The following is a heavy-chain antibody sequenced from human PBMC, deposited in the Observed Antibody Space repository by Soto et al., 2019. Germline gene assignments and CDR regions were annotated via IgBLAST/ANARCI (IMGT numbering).Heavy chain of an antibody. CDR1: GGTFSSYA. V-gene: IGHV1-69*12. D-gene: IGHD3-10*01. J-gene: IGHJ6*02. CDR3: ARDGEAGGVTYYYCGMDV. CDR2: IIPIFGTA. Sequence: QVQLVQSGAEVKKPGSSVKVSCKASGGTFSSYAISWVRQAPGQGLEWMGGIIPIFGTANYAQKFQGRVTITADESTSTAYMELSSLRAEDTAVYYCARDGEAGGVTYYYCGMDVWGQGTTVTVSS.